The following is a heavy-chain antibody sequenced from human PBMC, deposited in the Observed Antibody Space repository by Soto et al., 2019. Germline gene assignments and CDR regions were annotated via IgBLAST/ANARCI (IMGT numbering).Heavy chain of an antibody. CDR1: GGSFSGYY. Sequence: QVQLQQWGAGLLKPSETLSLTCAVYGGSFSGYYWSWIRQPPGKGLEWIGEINHSGSTNYNPSLKSRVTISVDTSKNQFSLKLSSETAADTAVYYCARKDIVATILDYWGQGTLVTVSS. V-gene: IGHV4-34*01. D-gene: IGHD5-12*01. CDR2: INHSGST. CDR3: ARKDIVATILDY. J-gene: IGHJ4*02.